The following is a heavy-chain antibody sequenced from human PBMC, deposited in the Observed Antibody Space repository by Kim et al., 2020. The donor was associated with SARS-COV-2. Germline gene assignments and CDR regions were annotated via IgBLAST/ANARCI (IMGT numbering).Heavy chain of an antibody. D-gene: IGHD4-17*01. J-gene: IGHJ1*01. V-gene: IGHV3-33*01. CDR2: IWYDGSNK. CDR1: GFTFSSYG. CDR3: AREGSTVVTEYFQH. Sequence: GGSLRLSCAASGFTFSSYGMHWVRQAPGKGLEWVAVIWYDGSNKYYADSVKGRFTISRDNSKNTLYLQMNSLRAEDTAVYYCAREGSTVVTEYFQHWGQGTLVTVSS.